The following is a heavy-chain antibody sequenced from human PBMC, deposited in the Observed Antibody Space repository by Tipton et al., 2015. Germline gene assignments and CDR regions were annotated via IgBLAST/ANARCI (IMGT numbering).Heavy chain of an antibody. D-gene: IGHD6-19*01. CDR3: ARAERSSGWTVRGYLDY. J-gene: IGHJ4*02. V-gene: IGHV4-59*01. CDR1: GGSISSYY. Sequence: TLSLTCTVSGGSISSYYWSWIRQPPGKGLEWIGYIYYAGSTTYNPSLKSRVTISADTSKNQFSLNVSSVTPADTAVYYCARAERSSGWTVRGYLDYWGQGTLVTVSS. CDR2: IYYAGST.